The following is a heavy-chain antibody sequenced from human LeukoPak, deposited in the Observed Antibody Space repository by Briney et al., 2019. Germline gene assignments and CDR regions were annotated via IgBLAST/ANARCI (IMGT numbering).Heavy chain of an antibody. D-gene: IGHD1-7*01. CDR1: GYTFTGYY. V-gene: IGHV1-2*02. J-gene: IGHJ5*02. CDR2: INPNSGGT. Sequence: ASVKVSCKASGYTFTGYYMHWVRQAPGQGLEWMGWINPNSGGTNYAQKSQGRVTMTRDTSISTAYMELSRLRSDDTAVYYCARDLTGTTGWFDPWGQGTLVTVSS. CDR3: ARDLTGTTGWFDP.